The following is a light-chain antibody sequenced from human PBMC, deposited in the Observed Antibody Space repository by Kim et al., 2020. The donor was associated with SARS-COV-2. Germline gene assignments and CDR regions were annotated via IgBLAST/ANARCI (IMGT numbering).Light chain of an antibody. CDR1: SLRSYY. Sequence: SSELTQDPAVSVALGQTVRITCQGDSLRSYYASWYQQKPGQAPVRVIYGKNNRPSGIPDRFSGSSSGNTASLTITGAQAEDEADYYCNSWDSSGNHRAFGGGTQLTVL. CDR2: GKN. CDR3: NSWDSSGNHRA. J-gene: IGLJ3*02. V-gene: IGLV3-19*02.